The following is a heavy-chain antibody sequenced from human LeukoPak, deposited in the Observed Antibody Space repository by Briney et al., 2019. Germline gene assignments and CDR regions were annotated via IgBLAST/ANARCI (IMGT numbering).Heavy chain of an antibody. CDR2: IYYSGST. D-gene: IGHD3-10*01. J-gene: IGHJ4*02. CDR3: ARNSGPNDY. CDR1: GGSISSSSYY. V-gene: IGHV4-39*07. Sequence: SETLSLTCTVSGGSISSSSYYWGWIRQPPGKGLEWIGSIYYSGSTYYNPSLKSRVTVSVDTSKNQFSLKLSSVTAADTAVYYCARNSGPNDYWGQGTLVTVSS.